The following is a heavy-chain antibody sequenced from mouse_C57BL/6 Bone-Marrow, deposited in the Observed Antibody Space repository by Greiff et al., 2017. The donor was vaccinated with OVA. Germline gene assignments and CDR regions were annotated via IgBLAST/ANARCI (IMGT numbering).Heavy chain of an antibody. CDR3: ASPFYDYDAGFAY. CDR2: INPNNGGT. V-gene: IGHV1-22*01. CDR1: GYTFTDYN. J-gene: IGHJ3*01. Sequence: EVQLQQSGPELVKPGASVKMSCKASGYTFTDYNMHWVKQSHGKSLEWIGYINPNNGGTSYNQKFKGKATLTVNKSSSTAYMELRSLTSEDSAVYYCASPFYDYDAGFAYWGQGTLVTVSA. D-gene: IGHD2-4*01.